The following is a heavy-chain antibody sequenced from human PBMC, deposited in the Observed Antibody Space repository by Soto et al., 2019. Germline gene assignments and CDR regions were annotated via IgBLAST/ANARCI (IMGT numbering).Heavy chain of an antibody. V-gene: IGHV4-34*01. CDR3: VRAKYYDFWSGYYFDY. J-gene: IGHJ4*02. Sequence: SETLSLTCAVYVGSFSGYYWSWIRQPPGKGLEWIGEINHSGSTNYNPSLKSRVTISVDTSKNQFSLKRSSVTAADTAVYYCVRAKYYDFWSGYYFDYWGQGTLVTVSS. CDR2: INHSGST. CDR1: VGSFSGYY. D-gene: IGHD3-3*01.